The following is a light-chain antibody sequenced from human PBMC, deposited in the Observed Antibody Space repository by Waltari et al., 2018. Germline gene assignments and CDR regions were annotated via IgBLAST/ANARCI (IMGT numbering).Light chain of an antibody. Sequence: QSVLTQPPSVSGTPGQRVTISCSGTTSNIGSNSVYWYQQLPGTAPKLLIYRNYQRPSGFPTRFSGSRSGTSASLAISELQSEDEADYYCATWDDTLSGPRVFGGGTRLTVL. V-gene: IGLV1-47*01. CDR3: ATWDDTLSGPRV. CDR1: TSNIGSNS. J-gene: IGLJ3*02. CDR2: RNY.